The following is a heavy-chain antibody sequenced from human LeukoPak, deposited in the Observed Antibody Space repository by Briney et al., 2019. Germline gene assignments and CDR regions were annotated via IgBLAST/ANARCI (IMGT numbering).Heavy chain of an antibody. D-gene: IGHD5-18*01. J-gene: IGHJ3*02. V-gene: IGHV4-59*01. CDR2: IYYSGST. CDR1: GGSISSYY. CDR3: ARDLGVMVRAFDI. Sequence: SETLSLTCTVSGGSISSYYWSWIRQPPGKRLEWIGYIYYSGSTSYSPSLKSRVTISVDTSKNQISLKLSSVTAADTAVYYCARDLGVMVRAFDIWGQGTMVTVSS.